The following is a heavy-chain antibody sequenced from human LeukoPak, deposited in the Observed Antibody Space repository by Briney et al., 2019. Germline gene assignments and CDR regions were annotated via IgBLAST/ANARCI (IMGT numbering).Heavy chain of an antibody. V-gene: IGHV3-23*01. J-gene: IGHJ4*02. Sequence: LGTSLRLSCAASGFTFSNYAMSWVRQAPGKGLEWVSAITGSDGTTYYADSVKGRFTISRDNSKNTLYLQMNSLRAEDTAVYYCARDRIAVAGSVWGQGTLVTVSS. D-gene: IGHD6-19*01. CDR2: ITGSDGTT. CDR1: GFTFSNYA. CDR3: ARDRIAVAGSV.